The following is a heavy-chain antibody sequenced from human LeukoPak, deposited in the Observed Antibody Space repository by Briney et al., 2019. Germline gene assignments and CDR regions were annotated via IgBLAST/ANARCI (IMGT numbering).Heavy chain of an antibody. CDR2: ISYDGSNK. D-gene: IGHD6-13*01. CDR1: GFTFSSYA. V-gene: IGHV3-30*04. Sequence: PGRSLRLSCAASGFTFSSYAMHWVRQAPGKGLEWVAVISYDGSNKYYADSVKGRFTISRDNSKNTLYLQMNSLRAEDTAVYYCARAFLVAAGTSHFDYWGQGTLVTVSS. CDR3: ARAFLVAAGTSHFDY. J-gene: IGHJ4*02.